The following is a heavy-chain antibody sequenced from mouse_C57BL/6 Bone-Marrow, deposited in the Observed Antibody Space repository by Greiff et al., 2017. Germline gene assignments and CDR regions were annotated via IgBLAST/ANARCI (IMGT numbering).Heavy chain of an antibody. J-gene: IGHJ3*01. V-gene: IGHV1-50*01. Sequence: QVQLQQPGAELVKPGASVKLSCKASGYTFTSYWMQWVKQRPGQGLEWIGEIDPSDSYTNYNQKFKGKATLTVDTSSSTAYMQRSSLTSEDSAVYYCARDGYYPLAYWGQGTLVTVSA. CDR1: GYTFTSYW. CDR2: IDPSDSYT. CDR3: ARDGYYPLAY. D-gene: IGHD2-3*01.